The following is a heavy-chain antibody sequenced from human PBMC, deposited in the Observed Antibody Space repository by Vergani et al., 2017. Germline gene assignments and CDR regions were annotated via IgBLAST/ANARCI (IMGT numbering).Heavy chain of an antibody. J-gene: IGHJ4*02. CDR2: IYYSGGA. V-gene: IGHV4-61*08. CDR3: ARYSQSGYYFDY. CDR1: GGSISSGDYY. Sequence: QVQLQESGPGLVKPSQTLSLTCTVSGGSISSGDYYWSWIRQPPGKGLEWIGYIYYSGGATYNPSLKSRVSISVDTSKNQFSLKLSSVTAADTAVYYCARYSQSGYYFDYWGQGTLVTVSS. D-gene: IGHD2-15*01.